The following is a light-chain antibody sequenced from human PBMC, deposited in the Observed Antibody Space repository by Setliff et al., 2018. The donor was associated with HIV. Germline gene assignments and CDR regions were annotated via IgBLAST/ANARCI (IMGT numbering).Light chain of an antibody. CDR3: QSYDSRLSGYG. CDR2: GNS. CDR1: RSNIGAGYD. J-gene: IGLJ1*01. Sequence: VLTQPPSVSGAPGQRVTISCTGSRSNIGAGYDVQWYQQLPGTAPKLVMFGNSNRPSGVPDRFSDSKSGTSASLAISGLQAEDEADYYCQSYDSRLSGYGFGTGTKVTVL. V-gene: IGLV1-40*01.